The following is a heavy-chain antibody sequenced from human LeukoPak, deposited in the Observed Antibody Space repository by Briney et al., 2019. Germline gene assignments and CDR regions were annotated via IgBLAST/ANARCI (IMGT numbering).Heavy chain of an antibody. J-gene: IGHJ6*02. CDR1: GFTFSSYT. D-gene: IGHD3-10*01. CDR3: ARDYYGSGTNYYYYGMDV. V-gene: IGHV3-30-3*01. CDR2: ISYDGSNK. Sequence: PGGSLRLSCAASGFTFSSYTMHWVRQAPGKGLEWVAVISYDGSNKYYGDSVKGRFTISRDNSKNTLYLQMNSLRAEDTAVYYCARDYYGSGTNYYYYGMDVWGQGTTATVSS.